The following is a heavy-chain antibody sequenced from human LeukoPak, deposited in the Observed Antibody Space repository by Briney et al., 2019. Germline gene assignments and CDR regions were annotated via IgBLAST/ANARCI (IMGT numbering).Heavy chain of an antibody. J-gene: IGHJ6*02. CDR3: TRGGSLDV. V-gene: IGHV3-7*03. D-gene: IGHD2-15*01. CDR1: GFTFSSYW. CDR2: INHNGNVN. Sequence: GGSLRLSCAASGFTFSSYWMNWARQAPGKGLEWVASINHNGNVNYYVDSVKGRFTISRDNAKNSLYLQMSNLRAEDTAVYFCTRGGSLDVWGQGATVTVSS.